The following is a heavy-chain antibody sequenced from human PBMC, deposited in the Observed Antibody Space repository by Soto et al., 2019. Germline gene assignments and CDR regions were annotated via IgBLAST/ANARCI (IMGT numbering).Heavy chain of an antibody. J-gene: IGHJ6*02. CDR2: ISGSGGST. CDR1: GFTFSSYA. CDR3: AKYGSGIYYYYYGKDV. D-gene: IGHD3-10*01. V-gene: IGHV3-23*01. Sequence: GGSLRLSCAASGFTFSSYAMSWVRQAPGKGLEWVSAISGSGGSTYYADSVKGRFTISRDNSKNTLYLQMNSLRAEDTAVYYCAKYGSGIYYYYYGKDVWGQGTTVTVSS.